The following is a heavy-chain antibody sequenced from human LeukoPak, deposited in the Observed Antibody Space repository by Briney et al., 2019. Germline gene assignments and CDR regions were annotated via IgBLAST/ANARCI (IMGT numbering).Heavy chain of an antibody. D-gene: IGHD3-3*01. J-gene: IGHJ5*02. Sequence: SETLSLTCAVYVGSFSGYYWSWIRQPPGKGLEWVGEINHSGSTNYNPSLTSRVTISVDTSKNQFSLKLSSVTAADTAVYYCARGHLITIFGVVIISNWFDPWGQGTLVTVSS. V-gene: IGHV4-34*01. CDR3: ARGHLITIFGVVIISNWFDP. CDR1: VGSFSGYY. CDR2: INHSGST.